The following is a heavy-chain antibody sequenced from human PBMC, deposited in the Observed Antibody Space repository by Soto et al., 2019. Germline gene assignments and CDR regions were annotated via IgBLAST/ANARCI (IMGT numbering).Heavy chain of an antibody. CDR3: ARDPSTINKLIGVWCDP. D-gene: IGHD4-4*01. J-gene: IGHJ5*02. CDR2: VIPIFGTA. CDR1: GGTFSSYA. Sequence: AASVKVSCKASGGTFSSYAISWVRQAPGQGLEWVGGVIPIFGTANYAQKFQGRGTITPDESTSTAYMELSSLRSEDTAMYYCARDPSTINKLIGVWCDPWGQGTMGTVSA. V-gene: IGHV1-69*13.